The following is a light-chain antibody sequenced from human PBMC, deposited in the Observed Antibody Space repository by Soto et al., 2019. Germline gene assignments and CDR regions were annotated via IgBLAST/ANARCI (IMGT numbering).Light chain of an antibody. J-gene: IGKJ4*01. CDR2: GAS. V-gene: IGKV3-20*01. CDR3: QQYGSSPLT. Sequence: EIVLTQSPGTLSLSPGERATLSCRASQSVSSSYLAWYQQKPGQAPRLLIYGASSTATGIPDRFSGSGSGTDFTLTISSLEPEDVAVYYCQQYGSSPLTFGGGTKVEIK. CDR1: QSVSSSY.